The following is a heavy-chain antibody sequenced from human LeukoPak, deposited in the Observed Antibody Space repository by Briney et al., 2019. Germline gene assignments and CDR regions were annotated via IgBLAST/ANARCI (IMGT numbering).Heavy chain of an antibody. CDR3: AKGSKGLGSGSYFSRYHYMDV. D-gene: IGHD3-10*01. Sequence: GGSLRLSCAASGFIFSNYGMHWVRQAPGKGLEWGAFIRYDGSNKYHADSVKGRFTISRDNSKNTLYLQMNSLRAEDTAVYYCAKGSKGLGSGSYFSRYHYMDVWGKGTTVTMSS. J-gene: IGHJ6*03. CDR2: IRYDGSNK. V-gene: IGHV3-30*02. CDR1: GFIFSNYG.